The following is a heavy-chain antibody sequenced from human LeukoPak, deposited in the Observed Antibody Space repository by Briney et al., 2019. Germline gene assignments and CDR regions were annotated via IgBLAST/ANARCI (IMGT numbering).Heavy chain of an antibody. D-gene: IGHD3-10*01. V-gene: IGHV1-2*02. Sequence: ASVKVSCKASGYTFTGYYMHWVRQAPGQGLEWMGWINPNSGGTNYAQKFQGRVTMTRDTSISTAYMELSRLRSDDTAVYYCATHSNYYGSGSYYNECWSQGTLVTVSS. CDR3: ATHSNYYGSGSYYNEC. CDR2: INPNSGGT. CDR1: GYTFTGYY. J-gene: IGHJ4*02.